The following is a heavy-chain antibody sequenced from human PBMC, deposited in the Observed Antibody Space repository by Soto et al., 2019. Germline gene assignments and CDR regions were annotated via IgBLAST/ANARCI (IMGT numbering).Heavy chain of an antibody. CDR1: GGIPRPSNHY. D-gene: IGHD4-17*01. J-gene: IGHJ3*02. Sequence: ETWPDRCTVSGGIPRPSNHYVGWIRLPPRKGLEWIGGIYYSGSTYYTPSLKSRVPISVDTSTNQFSLKLSSVTAADTAVYYCARSSTTVTIGDAFDIWGQGTMVT. V-gene: IGHV4-39*01. CDR3: ARSSTTVTIGDAFDI. CDR2: IYYSGST.